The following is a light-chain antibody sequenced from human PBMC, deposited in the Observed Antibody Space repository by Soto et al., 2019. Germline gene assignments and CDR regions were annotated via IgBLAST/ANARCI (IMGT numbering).Light chain of an antibody. CDR1: QSVSSY. CDR3: PQRSYWPIT. CDR2: DAS. Sequence: SAVTVSLSQGQRATLSCRASQSVSSYLAWYQQKPGQAPRLLIYDASSRPTDIPARFSGSGSGTDFTLTISSLEPEDFALYYCPQRSYWPITFGQGTLLEIK. V-gene: IGKV3-11*01. J-gene: IGKJ5*01.